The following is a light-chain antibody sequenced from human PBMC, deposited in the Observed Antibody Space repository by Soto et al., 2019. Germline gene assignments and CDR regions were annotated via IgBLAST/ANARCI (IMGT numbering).Light chain of an antibody. V-gene: IGKV3-15*01. CDR3: QQYSDWLAIT. CDR1: QSVSTN. Sequence: EIVITQSPATRSVSPGEGATLSCRAVQSVSTNLAWYQQKPGQVPSLRIYSTCSRATGMPARLSGSGSGTEFTLTISSLQSEDFAVYYCQQYSDWLAITFDPGTRLEIK. CDR2: STC. J-gene: IGKJ5*01.